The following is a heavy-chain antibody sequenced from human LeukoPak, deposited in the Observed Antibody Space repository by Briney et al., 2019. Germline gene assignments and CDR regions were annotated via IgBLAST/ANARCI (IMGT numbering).Heavy chain of an antibody. J-gene: IGHJ4*02. CDR3: ARDGPGIAAAGYFRASADY. D-gene: IGHD6-13*01. CDR2: ISAYNGNT. CDR1: GYTFTSYG. Sequence: ASVKVSCKASGYTFTSYGISWVRQAPGQGLDWMGWISAYNGNTNYAQKLQGRVTMTTDTSTSTAYMELRNLRSDDTAVYYCARDGPGIAAAGYFRASADYWGQGTLVTVSS. V-gene: IGHV1-18*01.